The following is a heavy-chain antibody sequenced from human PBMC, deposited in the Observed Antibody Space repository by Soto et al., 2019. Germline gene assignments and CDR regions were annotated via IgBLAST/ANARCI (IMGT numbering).Heavy chain of an antibody. CDR3: AVDSSGSYSLGGGMDV. CDR2: IIPIFGTA. D-gene: IGHD3-22*01. J-gene: IGHJ6*02. Sequence: QVQLVQSGAEVKKPGSSVKVSCKASGGTFSSYAISWVRQAPGQGLEWMGGIIPIFGTANYAQKFQGRVTSTXXEXRXXAYVELSSLRSEDTAVYYCAVDSSGSYSLGGGMDVWGQGTTVTVSS. CDR1: GGTFSSYA. V-gene: IGHV1-69*05.